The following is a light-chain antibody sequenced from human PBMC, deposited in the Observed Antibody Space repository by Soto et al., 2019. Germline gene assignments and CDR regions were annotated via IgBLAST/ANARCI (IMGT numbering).Light chain of an antibody. Sequence: HSPGTLSFSPREETTLSAVSIQSVSSNYLAWYQQKPGQAPRLLIYYAYRRTTGIPDRFSGSGSGTDFTLTICGLEPEDFAVYYCQSYTNFPPWRFGEGTKV. J-gene: IGKJ1*01. CDR2: YAY. CDR3: QSYTNFPPWR. CDR1: QSVSSNY. V-gene: IGKV3-20*01.